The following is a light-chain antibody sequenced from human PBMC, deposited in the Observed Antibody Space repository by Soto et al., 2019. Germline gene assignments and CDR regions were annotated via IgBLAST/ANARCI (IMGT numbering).Light chain of an antibody. CDR3: QQSFT. CDR2: KAS. Sequence: DIQMTQSPSTLSASVGDRVTITCRASQSISSWLAWYQQKPGKAPKLLIYKASTLESGVPSRFSGSGSGTEFTLPISSLQPYDFATYYCQQSFTFGPGTKVDIK. V-gene: IGKV1-5*03. J-gene: IGKJ3*01. CDR1: QSISSW.